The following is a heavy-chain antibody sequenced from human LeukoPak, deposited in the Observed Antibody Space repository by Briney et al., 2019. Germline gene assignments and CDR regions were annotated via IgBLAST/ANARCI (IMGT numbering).Heavy chain of an antibody. V-gene: IGHV1-18*01. J-gene: IGHJ4*02. D-gene: IGHD6-19*01. CDR2: ISAYNGNT. CDR3: ARTSGTAVDAH. CDR1: GYAFSIYG. Sequence: ASVTVSCKASGYAFSIYGINWVRQAPGQGLEWMGWISAYNGNTNYAQKLQGRVTMTTDTSTSIAYMELRSLRSDDTAVYYCARTSGTAVDAHWGQGTLVTVSS.